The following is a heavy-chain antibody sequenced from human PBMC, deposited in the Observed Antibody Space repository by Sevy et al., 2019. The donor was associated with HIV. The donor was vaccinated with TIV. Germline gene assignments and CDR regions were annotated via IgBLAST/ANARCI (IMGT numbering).Heavy chain of an antibody. Sequence: GGSLRLSCATSGFTFSDYWMTWVRQAPGKGLEGVAFMKHDGSEKSYVDSVKGRFTISRDNAKKSLDLQMNSLRVEDTAVYYCVRAGVGACFDYWGQGTLVTVSS. J-gene: IGHJ4*02. V-gene: IGHV3-7*03. D-gene: IGHD1-26*01. CDR2: MKHDGSEK. CDR1: GFTFSDYW. CDR3: VRAGVGACFDY.